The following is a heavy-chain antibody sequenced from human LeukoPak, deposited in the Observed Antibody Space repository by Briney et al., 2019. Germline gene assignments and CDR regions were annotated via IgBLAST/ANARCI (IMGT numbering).Heavy chain of an antibody. Sequence: PGESLRLSCGASGFTFSSFGMHWLRQAPGKGLEWVAIIWYDGSDKYYSDSVKGRFTISRDNSKNTLYLQMNSLRAEDTAVYYCARVAGGSQPYYFDYWGQGTLVTVSS. CDR2: IWYDGSDK. D-gene: IGHD1-26*01. V-gene: IGHV3-33*01. CDR1: GFTFSSFG. CDR3: ARVAGGSQPYYFDY. J-gene: IGHJ4*02.